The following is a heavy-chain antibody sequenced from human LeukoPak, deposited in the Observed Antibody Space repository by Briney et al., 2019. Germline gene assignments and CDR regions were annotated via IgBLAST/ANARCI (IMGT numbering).Heavy chain of an antibody. J-gene: IGHJ3*02. Sequence: GESLKISCKGSGYSFTSYWIGWVRQTPGKGLEWMGIIYPGDSDTRYSPSLQGHVTISADKSISAAYLQWSSLKASDTAMYYCARQKEPSDAFDIWGQGTMVTVSS. CDR3: ARQKEPSDAFDI. CDR1: GYSFTSYW. V-gene: IGHV5-51*01. D-gene: IGHD1-26*01. CDR2: IYPGDSDT.